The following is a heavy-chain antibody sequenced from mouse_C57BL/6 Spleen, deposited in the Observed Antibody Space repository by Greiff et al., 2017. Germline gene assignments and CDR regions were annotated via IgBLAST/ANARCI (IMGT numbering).Heavy chain of an antibody. J-gene: IGHJ1*03. CDR1: GFTFSNYW. Sequence: DVKLVESGGGLVQPGGSMKLSCVASGFTFSNYWMNWVRQSPEKGLEWVAQIRLKSDNYATHYAESVKGRFTISRDDSKSSVYLQMNNLRAEDTGIYYGTVHYGSSLWYFGVWGTGTTVTVSS. V-gene: IGHV6-3*01. CDR3: TVHYGSSLWYFGV. D-gene: IGHD1-1*01. CDR2: IRLKSDNYAT.